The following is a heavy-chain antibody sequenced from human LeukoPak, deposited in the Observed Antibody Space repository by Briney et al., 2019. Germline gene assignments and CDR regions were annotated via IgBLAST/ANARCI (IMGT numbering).Heavy chain of an antibody. D-gene: IGHD6-13*01. CDR2: IYPGDSDT. J-gene: IGHJ4*02. V-gene: IGHV5-51*01. Sequence: GESLKISCKGSGYSFTSYWIGWVRQMPGKGLEWIGIIYPGDSDTRHSPSFQGQATISADKSISTAYLQWSSLKASDTAMYYCTSCSSWYGECDYWGQGTLVTVSS. CDR3: TSCSSWYGECDY. CDR1: GYSFTSYW.